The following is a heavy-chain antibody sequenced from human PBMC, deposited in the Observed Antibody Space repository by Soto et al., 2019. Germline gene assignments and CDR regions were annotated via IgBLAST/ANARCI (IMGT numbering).Heavy chain of an antibody. J-gene: IGHJ3*02. CDR2: IYSGGST. CDR3: ERGLNYFDHHAFDI. D-gene: IGHD3-22*01. CDR1: GFTVSNNY. Sequence: GGSLRLSCAASGFTVSNNYMVWVRQAPGKGLEWVSVIYSGGSTYYADSVKGRFTISRDKSNNTLYPQMNTLRAEDTAVYYCERGLNYFDHHAFDIWGQGTMVTVSS. V-gene: IGHV3-53*01.